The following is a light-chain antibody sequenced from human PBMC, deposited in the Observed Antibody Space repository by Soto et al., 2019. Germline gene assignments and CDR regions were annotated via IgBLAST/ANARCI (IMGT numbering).Light chain of an antibody. J-gene: IGKJ1*01. CDR2: GAS. CDR3: QQYNKWPLT. V-gene: IGKV3-15*01. Sequence: EVVMTQSPATLSVSPGDGAALSCRASQGVGSNLAWYQQKPGQAPRLLVYGASTRASGVPARFSGSGSGTEFTLTISSLGSEDFAVYYCQQYNKWPLTFGQWTKVEIK. CDR1: QGVGSN.